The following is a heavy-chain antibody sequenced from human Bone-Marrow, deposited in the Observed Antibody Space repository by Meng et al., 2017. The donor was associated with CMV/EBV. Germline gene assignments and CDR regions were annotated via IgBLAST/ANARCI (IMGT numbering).Heavy chain of an antibody. CDR2: ISGSGGST. CDR3: ARGMEWLSPMDV. CDR1: GFTFSSYA. Sequence: GESLKISCAASGFTFSSYAMSWVRQAPGKGLEWVSAISGSGGSTYYADSVKGRFTISRDNAKNSLYLQMNSLRAEDTAVYYCARGMEWLSPMDVWGQGTTVTVSS. J-gene: IGHJ6*02. D-gene: IGHD3-3*01. V-gene: IGHV3-23*01.